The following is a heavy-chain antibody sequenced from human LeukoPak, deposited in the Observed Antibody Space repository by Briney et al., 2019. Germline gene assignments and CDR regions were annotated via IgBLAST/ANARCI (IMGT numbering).Heavy chain of an antibody. V-gene: IGHV4-30-2*01. D-gene: IGHD3-3*01. CDR2: IYHSGST. Sequence: SETLSLTCAVSGGSISSGGYSWSWIRQPPGKGLEWIGYIYHSGSTYYNPSLKSRVTISVDRSKNQFSLKLSSVTAADTAVYYCARVRSRPDFGVVIEGFDPWGRGTLVTVSS. J-gene: IGHJ2*01. CDR3: ARVRSRPDFGVVIEGFDP. CDR1: GGSISSGGYS.